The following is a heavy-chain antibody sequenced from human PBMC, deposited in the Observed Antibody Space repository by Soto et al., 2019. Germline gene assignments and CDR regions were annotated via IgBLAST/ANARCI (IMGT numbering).Heavy chain of an antibody. CDR1: GGTFSTYA. V-gene: IGHV1-69*12. J-gene: IGHJ4*02. Sequence: QVQLVQSGAEVKKPESSVKVSCKAPGGTFSTYAISWVRQAPGQGLEWMGGIIPMFGTANYAQRFQDRVTITANESTNTVNMELSSLRSEATAVYFCASAIQLWLRQINNGYSGWGQGTLVTVSS. D-gene: IGHD5-18*01. CDR2: IIPMFGTA. CDR3: ASAIQLWLRQINNGYSG.